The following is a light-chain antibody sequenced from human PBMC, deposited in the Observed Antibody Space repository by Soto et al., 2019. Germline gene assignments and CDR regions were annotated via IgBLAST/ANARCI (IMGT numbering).Light chain of an antibody. CDR1: QSISSW. J-gene: IGKJ3*01. CDR2: KAS. V-gene: IGKV1-5*03. Sequence: IQMTRSPSTLSASVGDRVTITCRASQSISSWLAWYQQKPGKAPKLLIYKASTLESGVPSRFSGSGSGTEFTLTISSLQPDDFATYYCQQSFTFGPGTKVDIK. CDR3: QQSFT.